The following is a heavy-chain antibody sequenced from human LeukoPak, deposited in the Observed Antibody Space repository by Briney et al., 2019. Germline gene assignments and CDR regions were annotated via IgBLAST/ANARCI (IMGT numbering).Heavy chain of an antibody. CDR1: GFTFGDYP. V-gene: IGHV3-49*04. D-gene: IGHD2-8*01. CDR3: ARGSCTNGVCYHFDY. J-gene: IGHJ4*02. CDR2: IRIKAYGGTT. Sequence: PGRSLRLSCTGSGFTFGDYPMSWVRQAPGKGLEWVGFIRIKAYGGTTEYAASVKGRFTISRDDSKSIAYLQMNSLKTEDTAVYYCARGSCTNGVCYHFDYWGQGTLVTVSS.